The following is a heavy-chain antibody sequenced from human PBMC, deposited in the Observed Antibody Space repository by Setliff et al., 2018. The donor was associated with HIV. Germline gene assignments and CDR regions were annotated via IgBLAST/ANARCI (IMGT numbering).Heavy chain of an antibody. CDR1: GGTFSSYG. CDR2: IIPIFTTA. V-gene: IGHV1-69*06. D-gene: IGHD4-17*01. J-gene: IGHJ4*02. Sequence: GASVKVSCKASGGTFSSYGISWVRQAPGQGLEWMGGIIPIFTTANYAQVRDRVTLTWDTSSSLGYMEVRSLRSDDTAVFYCAREGPYGDYFDYWGQGTLVTVSS. CDR3: AREGPYGDYFDY.